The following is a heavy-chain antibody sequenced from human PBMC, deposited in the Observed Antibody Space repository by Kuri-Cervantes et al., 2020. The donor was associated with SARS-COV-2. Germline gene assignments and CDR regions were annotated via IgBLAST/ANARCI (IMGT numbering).Heavy chain of an antibody. V-gene: IGHV1-69*06. D-gene: IGHD6-19*01. CDR2: IIPIFGTT. CDR1: GDTFSSYA. J-gene: IGHJ6*02. CDR3: ARGEGLKAVAETDNFGMAV. Sequence: SVKVSCKASGDTFSSYAISWVRQAPGQGLEWMGGIIPIFGTTNYAQKFQGRVTITADKSTSTAYMELSSLRSEDTADYYCARGEGLKAVAETDNFGMAVWGQGTTVTVSS.